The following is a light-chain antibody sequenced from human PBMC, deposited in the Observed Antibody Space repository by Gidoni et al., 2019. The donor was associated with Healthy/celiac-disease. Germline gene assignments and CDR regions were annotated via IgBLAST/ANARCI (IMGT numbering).Light chain of an antibody. J-gene: IGKJ3*01. CDR2: AAS. Sequence: DIQMTQSPSSLSASVGDRVTITCRASQGISNYLAWYQQKPGKVPKLLIYAASTLQSGVPSRFSGSGSGTDFTLTISSLQPEDVATYYCQKYNSASLFTFXPXTKVDIK. CDR3: QKYNSASLFT. CDR1: QGISNY. V-gene: IGKV1-27*01.